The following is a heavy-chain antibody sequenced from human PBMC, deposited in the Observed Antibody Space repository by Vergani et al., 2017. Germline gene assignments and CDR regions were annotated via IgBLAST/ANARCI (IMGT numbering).Heavy chain of an antibody. D-gene: IGHD3-9*01. CDR1: GFTFDDYA. V-gene: IGHV3-9*01. CDR2: ISWNSGSI. CDR3: AKDTAVVRYFDWLPHYYYYGMDV. J-gene: IGHJ6*02. Sequence: EVQLVESGGGLVQPGRSLRLSCAASGFTFDDYAMHWVRQAPGKGLEWVSGISWNSGSIGYADSVKGRFTISRDNAKNSLYLQMNSLRAEDTALYYCAKDTAVVRYFDWLPHYYYYGMDVWGQGTTVTVSS.